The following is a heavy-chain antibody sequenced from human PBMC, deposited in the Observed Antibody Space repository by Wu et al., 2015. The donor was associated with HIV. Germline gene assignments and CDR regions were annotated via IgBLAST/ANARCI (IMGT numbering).Heavy chain of an antibody. CDR3: ARGPATEGIAVAGPLDS. Sequence: QVQLQQWGAGLLKPAETLSLTCAVYGGSFSAYYWSWLRQTPGKGLEWIGEVNHRGRINYNASLQSRLILSADTSKNQFSLKLRSVTAADTAVYFCARGPATEGIAVAGPLDSWGQGTLVTVSS. J-gene: IGHJ4*02. V-gene: IGHV4-34*01. D-gene: IGHD6-19*01. CDR2: VNHRGRI. CDR1: GGSFSAYY.